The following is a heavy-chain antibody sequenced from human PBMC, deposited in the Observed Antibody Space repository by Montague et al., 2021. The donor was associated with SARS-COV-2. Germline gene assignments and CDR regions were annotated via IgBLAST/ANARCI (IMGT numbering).Heavy chain of an antibody. J-gene: IGHJ6*02. CDR1: GFTFSSYS. Sequence: SLRLSCAASGFTFSSYSMNWVRQAPGKGLEWVSSISSSSYIYYAASAESRFTIISDDTNNSLYLQMNSLRAEDTAVYYCARDPLDYGLWSSGSYYNAYYYYYGMDVWGQGTTVTVSS. D-gene: IGHD3-10*01. CDR2: ISSSSYI. CDR3: ARDPLDYGLWSSGSYYNAYYYYYGMDV. V-gene: IGHV3-21*01.